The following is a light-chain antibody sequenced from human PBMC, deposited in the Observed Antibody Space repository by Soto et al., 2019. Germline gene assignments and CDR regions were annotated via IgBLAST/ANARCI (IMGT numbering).Light chain of an antibody. V-gene: IGLV2-14*01. Sequence: QSVLTQPASVSGSPGQSSTISCTGTSSDVGGYNYVSWYQQHPGKAPKLMIYDVSNRPSGVSNRFSGSKSGNTASLTISGLQAEDEADYYCSSYTSSSFLPFGTGNKVTVL. CDR3: SSYTSSSFLP. CDR2: DVS. J-gene: IGLJ1*01. CDR1: SSDVGGYNY.